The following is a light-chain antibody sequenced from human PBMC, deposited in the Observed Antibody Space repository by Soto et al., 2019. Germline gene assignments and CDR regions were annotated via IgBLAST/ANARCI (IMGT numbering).Light chain of an antibody. J-gene: IGLJ2*01. CDR1: SSNIGTYT. CDR3: AAWDDRVNGVV. V-gene: IGLV1-44*01. CDR2: TYD. Sequence: QSVLTQPPSVSGTPGQSITISCSGSSSNIGTYTLNWYQHLPGTAPKLLFSTYDQRPSGVADRFSGSKSGTSASLAISGLQSEDEADCAAWDDRVNGVVFGGGTKLTVL.